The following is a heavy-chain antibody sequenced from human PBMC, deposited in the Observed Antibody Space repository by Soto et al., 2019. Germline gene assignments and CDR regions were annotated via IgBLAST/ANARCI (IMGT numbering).Heavy chain of an antibody. D-gene: IGHD2-15*01. CDR2: IDCSDSNS. J-gene: IGHJ4*02. V-gene: IGHV5-10-1*01. CDR1: GYSFTNYW. CDR3: ARLTYRSGWFDF. Sequence: GESLKISCQGSGYSFTNYWITWVRQKPGKGLEWMGTIDCSDSNSKNSPSLQGHVTISADRSINTAYLQWSSLKASDTALYYCARLTYRSGWFDFWGQGALVTVSS.